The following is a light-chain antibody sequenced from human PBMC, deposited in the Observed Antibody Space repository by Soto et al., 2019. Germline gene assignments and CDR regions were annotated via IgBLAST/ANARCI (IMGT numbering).Light chain of an antibody. CDR2: AAS. CDR1: QSVSSSY. V-gene: IGKV3-20*01. Sequence: EVVLTQSPGTLSLSPGERTTLSCRASQSVSSSYLAWYQQKPGQAPRLLIYAASSRATGIPDRCSGSGSGTDFTLTISRLEPEDFAVYYCQQYCSSRWTFGQGTKVEIK. J-gene: IGKJ1*01. CDR3: QQYCSSRWT.